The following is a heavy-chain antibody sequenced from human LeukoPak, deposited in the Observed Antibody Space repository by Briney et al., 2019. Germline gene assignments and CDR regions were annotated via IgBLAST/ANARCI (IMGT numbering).Heavy chain of an antibody. D-gene: IGHD2-8*01. Sequence: TPSETLSLTCAVYGGSFSGYYMSWIRQAPGKGLEWVSYISSSGSTIYYADSVKGRFTISRDNAKNSLYLQMNSLRAEDTAVYYCARDEWPIPGPWGQGTLVTVSS. CDR2: ISSSGSTI. V-gene: IGHV3-11*01. J-gene: IGHJ5*02. CDR3: ARDEWPIPGP. CDR1: GGSFSGYY.